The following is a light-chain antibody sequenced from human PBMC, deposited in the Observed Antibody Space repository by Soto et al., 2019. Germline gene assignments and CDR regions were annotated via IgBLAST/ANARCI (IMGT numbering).Light chain of an antibody. CDR1: QSVSSN. V-gene: IGKV3-15*01. Sequence: EIVMTQSPATLSVSPGERATLSCRASQSVSSNLAWYQQKPGQAPRLLIYGASTRATGIPARFSGSGSGTEFTLTISSLQSGDFAVYYCHQYNNWHAFGGGTKVEIK. J-gene: IGKJ4*01. CDR2: GAS. CDR3: HQYNNWHA.